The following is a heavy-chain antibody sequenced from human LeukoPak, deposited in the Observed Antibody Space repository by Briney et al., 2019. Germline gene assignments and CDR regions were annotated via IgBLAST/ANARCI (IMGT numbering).Heavy chain of an antibody. Sequence: ASVKVSCKASGYTFTGHYMHWVRQAPGQGLEWMGWINPNSGGTNYAQKFQGRVTMTRDTSISTAYMELSRLRSDDTAVYYCATWLAAAGNFDYWGQGTLVTVSS. J-gene: IGHJ4*02. CDR2: INPNSGGT. CDR3: ATWLAAAGNFDY. D-gene: IGHD6-13*01. V-gene: IGHV1-2*02. CDR1: GYTFTGHY.